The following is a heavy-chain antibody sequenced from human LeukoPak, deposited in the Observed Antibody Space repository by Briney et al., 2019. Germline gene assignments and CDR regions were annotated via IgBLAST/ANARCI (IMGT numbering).Heavy chain of an antibody. V-gene: IGHV3-74*01. CDR1: GFTLSSDW. D-gene: IGHD1-26*01. J-gene: IGHJ4*02. Sequence: PGGSLRLSCAASGFTLSSDWMHWVRQAPGKGLVWVSRINSDGSSTAYADSVKGRFTISRDNAKNTLYLQMNSLRAEDTAVYYCGRALGSPLDYWGQGTLVTVSS. CDR2: INSDGSST. CDR3: GRALGSPLDY.